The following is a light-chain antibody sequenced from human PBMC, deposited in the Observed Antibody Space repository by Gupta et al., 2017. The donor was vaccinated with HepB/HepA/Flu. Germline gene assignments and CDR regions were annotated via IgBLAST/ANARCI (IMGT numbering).Light chain of an antibody. CDR2: AAS. Sequence: DIKLTQSPSFLSASVGDRVTITCRASQGISSYLAWYQQKPGKAPKLLIYAASTLQSGVPSRFSGSRSGTEFTLTVSSLQPEYFATYYCQQLNSYPITFGQGTRLEIK. CDR1: QGISSY. J-gene: IGKJ5*01. V-gene: IGKV1-9*01. CDR3: QQLNSYPIT.